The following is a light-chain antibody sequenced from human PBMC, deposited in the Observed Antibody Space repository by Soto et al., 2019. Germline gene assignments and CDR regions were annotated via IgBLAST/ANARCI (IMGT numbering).Light chain of an antibody. J-gene: IGKJ1*01. CDR2: GAS. Sequence: EIVMTQSPATLSVPPGERATLSCRASQSVSRSLAWYQQKPAQTPRLLIFGASTRASGVPDRFSGSGSGTEFTLTIGSLQSEDFAIYYCQKYSTWPPQFGQGTKVEIK. CDR3: QKYSTWPPQ. V-gene: IGKV3-15*01. CDR1: QSVSRS.